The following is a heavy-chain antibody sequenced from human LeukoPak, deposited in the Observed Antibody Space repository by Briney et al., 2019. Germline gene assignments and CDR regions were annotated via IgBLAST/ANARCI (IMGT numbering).Heavy chain of an antibody. CDR3: AKDGGIQLWSW. J-gene: IGHJ4*02. Sequence: PGGSLRLSCAASGFTFSSYGMHWVRQAPGKGLEWVAVISYDGSNKYYADSVKGRFTISRDNSKNTLYLQMNSLRAEDTAVYYCAKDGGIQLWSWWGQGTLVIVS. CDR2: ISYDGSNK. V-gene: IGHV3-30*18. D-gene: IGHD5-18*01. CDR1: GFTFSSYG.